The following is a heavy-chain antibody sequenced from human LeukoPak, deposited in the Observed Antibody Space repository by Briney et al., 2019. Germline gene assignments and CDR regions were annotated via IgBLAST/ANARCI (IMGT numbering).Heavy chain of an antibody. J-gene: IGHJ6*02. Sequence: SETLSLTCTVSGGSISSYYWSWIRQPPGKGLEWIGCIYYSGSTNYNPSLKSRVTISVDTSKNQFSLKLSSVTAADTAVYYCAREGYYGSGSFPLYGMDVWGQGTTVTVSS. D-gene: IGHD3-10*01. CDR3: AREGYYGSGSFPLYGMDV. CDR2: IYYSGST. CDR1: GGSISSYY. V-gene: IGHV4-59*12.